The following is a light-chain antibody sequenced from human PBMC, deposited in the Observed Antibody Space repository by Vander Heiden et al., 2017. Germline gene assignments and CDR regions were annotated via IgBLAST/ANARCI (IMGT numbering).Light chain of an antibody. CDR1: SSDVGAYKY. J-gene: IGLJ1*01. CDR2: EVS. V-gene: IGLV2-14*01. CDR3: SSCTGSSTPSYV. Sequence: QSALTQPASVSGSPGQSITISCTGTSSDVGAYKYVSWYQHHPGKAPKLMIYEVSKRPSGVSNRFSGSKSGNTASLTISGLQTEDEADYYCSSCTGSSTPSYVFGTGTKVIVL.